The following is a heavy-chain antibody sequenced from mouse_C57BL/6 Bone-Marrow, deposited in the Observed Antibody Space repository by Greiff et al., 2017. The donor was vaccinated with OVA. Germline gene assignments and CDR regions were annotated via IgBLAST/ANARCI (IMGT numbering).Heavy chain of an antibody. D-gene: IGHD1-1*01. CDR3: ARWGVVAGLDY. J-gene: IGHJ2*01. Sequence: VQLQQSGAELMKPGASVKLSCKATGYTFTGYWIEWVKQRPGHGLEWIGEILPGSGSTNYNEKFKGKATFTADTSSITAYMQLSCLATEVSAIYYCARWGVVAGLDYWGQGTTLTVSS. CDR2: ILPGSGST. CDR1: GYTFTGYW. V-gene: IGHV1-9*01.